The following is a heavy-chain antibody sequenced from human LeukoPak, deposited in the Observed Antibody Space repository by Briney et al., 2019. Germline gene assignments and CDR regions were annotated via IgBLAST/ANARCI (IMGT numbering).Heavy chain of an antibody. CDR1: GGSISSSSYY. CDR2: IYYSGST. V-gene: IGHV4-39*01. D-gene: IGHD5-24*01. CDR3: ARRESRDGYIDDY. Sequence: PSETLSLTCTVSGGSISSSSYYWGWIRQPPGKGLEWIGSIYYSGSTYYNPSLKSRITISVDTSKNQFSLKLSSVTAADTAVYYCARRESRDGYIDDYWGQGTLVTVSS. J-gene: IGHJ4*02.